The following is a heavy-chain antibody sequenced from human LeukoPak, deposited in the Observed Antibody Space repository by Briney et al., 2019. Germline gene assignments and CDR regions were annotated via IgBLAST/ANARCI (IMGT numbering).Heavy chain of an antibody. Sequence: GESLKISCKGSGYSFTSYWIGWVRQMPGKGLEWMGIIYPGDSDTRYSPSFQGQVTISADKSISTAYLQWSSLKASDTAMYYCARHRKTKYDILTSYSYPWNGMDVWGQGTTVTVSS. CDR3: ARHRKTKYDILTSYSYPWNGMDV. CDR1: GYSFTSYW. CDR2: IYPGDSDT. J-gene: IGHJ6*02. V-gene: IGHV5-51*01. D-gene: IGHD3-9*01.